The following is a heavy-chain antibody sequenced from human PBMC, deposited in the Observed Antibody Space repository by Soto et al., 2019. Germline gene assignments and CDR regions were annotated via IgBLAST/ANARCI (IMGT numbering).Heavy chain of an antibody. J-gene: IGHJ4*02. Sequence: HPGGSLRLSCTASGFTFGDYAMSWFRQAPGKGLEWVGFIRSKAYGGTTEYAASVKGRFTISRDDSKSIAYLQMNSLKTEDTAVYYCTRYDSSGDATVDYWGQGTLVTVSS. CDR1: GFTFGDYA. D-gene: IGHD3-22*01. CDR3: TRYDSSGDATVDY. CDR2: IRSKAYGGTT. V-gene: IGHV3-49*03.